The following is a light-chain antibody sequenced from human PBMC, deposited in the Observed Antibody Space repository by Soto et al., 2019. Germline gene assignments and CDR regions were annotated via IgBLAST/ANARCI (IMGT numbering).Light chain of an antibody. Sequence: DILLTQSPSSLSASVGDRVTITCRASQTISTYLTWFQQKPVNAPKVLIYDASTVQSGVPSRFSGSGSGAEFTLTISGLHSEDFSTDYCQQSISPLLSFGGGAKVEIK. V-gene: IGKV1-39*01. CDR3: QQSISPLLS. J-gene: IGKJ4*01. CDR2: DAS. CDR1: QTISTY.